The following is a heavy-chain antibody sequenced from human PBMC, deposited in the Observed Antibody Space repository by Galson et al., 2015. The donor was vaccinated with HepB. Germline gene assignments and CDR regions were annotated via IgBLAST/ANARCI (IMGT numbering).Heavy chain of an antibody. V-gene: IGHV1-18*01. CDR1: GGTFSSYA. CDR2: ISTYNGNT. J-gene: IGHJ6*03. Sequence: SVKVSCKASGGTFSSYAISWVRQAPGQGLEWMGWISTYNGNTNYAQTLQGRVTMTTDTSTSTAYMELRSLRSDDTAVYYCARRGLVPAAMETYDYYYYMDVWGKGTTVTVSS. CDR3: ARRGLVPAAMETYDYYYYMDV. D-gene: IGHD2-2*01.